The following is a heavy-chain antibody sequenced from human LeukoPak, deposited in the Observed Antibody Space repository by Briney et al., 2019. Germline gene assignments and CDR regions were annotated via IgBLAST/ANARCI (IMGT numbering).Heavy chain of an antibody. J-gene: IGHJ5*02. V-gene: IGHV4-59*01. CDR1: GGSISSYY. D-gene: IGHD4-23*01. CDR2: IYYSGST. CDR3: ARGRNSPWFYP. Sequence: PSETLSLTCTVSGGSISSYYWSWIRQPPGKGLEWIGYIYYSGSTNYNPSLKSRVTISVDTSKNQFSLKLSSVTAADTAVYYCARGRNSPWFYPWGQGTLVTVSS.